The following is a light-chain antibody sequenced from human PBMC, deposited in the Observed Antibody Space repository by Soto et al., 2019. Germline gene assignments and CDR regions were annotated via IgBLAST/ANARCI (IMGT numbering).Light chain of an antibody. V-gene: IGLV2-14*03. J-gene: IGLJ3*02. CDR1: SSDVGRYNY. Sequence: QSALTQPPSASGSPGQSVTISCTGTSSDVGRYNYVSWYQQHPGKAPKLMIYDVSIRPSGVSDRFSGSKSGNTASLTISGLQAEDEADYYCSSYTSSSTVVFGGGTKLTVL. CDR3: SSYTSSSTVV. CDR2: DVS.